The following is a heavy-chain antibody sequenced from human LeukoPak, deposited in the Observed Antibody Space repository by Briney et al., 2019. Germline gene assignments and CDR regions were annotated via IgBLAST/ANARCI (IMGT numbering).Heavy chain of an antibody. CDR1: GGTFSSYA. CDR2: IIPIFGTA. Sequence: SVKVSCKASGGTFSSYAISWVRQAPGQGLEWMGGIIPIFGTANYAQKFQGRVTITTDESTSTAYMELSSLRSEDTAVYYCAREGAGVRWYDYWGQGTLVTVSS. CDR3: AREGAGVRWYDY. V-gene: IGHV1-69*05. J-gene: IGHJ4*02. D-gene: IGHD4-23*01.